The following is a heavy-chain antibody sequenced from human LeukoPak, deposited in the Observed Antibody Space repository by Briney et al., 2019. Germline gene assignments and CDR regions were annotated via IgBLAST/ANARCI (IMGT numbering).Heavy chain of an antibody. CDR1: GFTFSNAW. J-gene: IGHJ4*02. CDR2: IKSKTDGGTT. Sequence: GGSLRLSCAASGFTFSNAWMSWVRQAPGKGLEWVGRIKSKTDGGTTDYAAPVKGRFTISRDDSDNTLYLQMNSLKNEDTAVYYCATEVSRSFPTWGQGTLVTVSS. CDR3: ATEVSRSFPT. D-gene: IGHD6-13*01. V-gene: IGHV3-15*01.